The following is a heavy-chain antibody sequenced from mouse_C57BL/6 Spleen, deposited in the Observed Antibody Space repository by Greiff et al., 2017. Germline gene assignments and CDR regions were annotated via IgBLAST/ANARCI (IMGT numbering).Heavy chain of an antibody. CDR2: IHPNSGST. V-gene: IGHV1-64*01. J-gene: IGHJ3*01. Sequence: QVQLKQPGAELVKPGASVKLSCKASGYTFTSYWMHWVKQRPGQGLEWIGMIHPNSGSTNYNEKFKSKATLTVDKSSSTAYMQLSSLTSEDSAVYYCASYDYDGGAYWGQGTLVTVSA. CDR1: GYTFTSYW. CDR3: ASYDYDGGAY. D-gene: IGHD2-4*01.